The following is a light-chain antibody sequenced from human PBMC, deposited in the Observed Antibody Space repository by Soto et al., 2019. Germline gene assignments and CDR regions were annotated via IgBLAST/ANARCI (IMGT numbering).Light chain of an antibody. J-gene: IGKJ1*01. CDR2: GVS. Sequence: EIVLTQSPGSLPLSPGERATLSCRASQSFDNTFFAWYQKKPGQAPSLLMYGVSKRATGIPDRFSGSGSGTDFTLTISRLEPEDFAVYYCQQYMSSVTFGQGTRVEIK. CDR1: QSFDNTF. CDR3: QQYMSSVT. V-gene: IGKV3-20*01.